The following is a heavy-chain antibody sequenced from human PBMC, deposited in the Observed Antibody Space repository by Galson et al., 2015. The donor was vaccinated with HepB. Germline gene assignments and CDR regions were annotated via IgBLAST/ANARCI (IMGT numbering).Heavy chain of an antibody. Sequence: SLRLSCAASGFTFSSYAIHWVRQAPGKGLEWVAVVSCDGSNKYYADSVKGRFTISRDNSKNTLYLQMNSLRAEDTAVYYCARDFYGSGSYVFESYWFDPWGQGTLVTVSS. CDR3: ARDFYGSGSYVFESYWFDP. D-gene: IGHD3-10*01. J-gene: IGHJ5*02. V-gene: IGHV3-30-3*01. CDR1: GFTFSSYA. CDR2: VSCDGSNK.